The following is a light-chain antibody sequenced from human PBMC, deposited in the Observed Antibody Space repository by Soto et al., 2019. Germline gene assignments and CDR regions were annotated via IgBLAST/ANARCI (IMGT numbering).Light chain of an antibody. CDR1: SSDVGSYNL. J-gene: IGLJ2*01. Sequence: QSVLTQPASVSGSPGQSITISCTGTSSDVGSYNLVSWYQQHPGKAPNLMIYEGSKRPSGVSNRFSGSKSGNTASLTISGLQAEDEADYACCSYAGSSNFYVVFGGGTPLTVL. V-gene: IGLV2-23*03. CDR3: CSYAGSSNFYVV. CDR2: EGS.